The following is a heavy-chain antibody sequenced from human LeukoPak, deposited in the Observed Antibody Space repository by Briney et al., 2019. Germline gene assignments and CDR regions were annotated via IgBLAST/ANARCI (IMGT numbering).Heavy chain of an antibody. J-gene: IGHJ4*02. Sequence: ASVKVSCKASGYTFTSYYMHWVRQAPGQGLEWMGIINPSGGSTSYAQKFQGRVTMTEDTSTDTAYMELSSLRSEDTAVYYCATTFLVGATKLPNDYWGQGTLVTVSS. CDR2: INPSGGST. D-gene: IGHD1-26*01. V-gene: IGHV1-46*01. CDR1: GYTFTSYY. CDR3: ATTFLVGATKLPNDY.